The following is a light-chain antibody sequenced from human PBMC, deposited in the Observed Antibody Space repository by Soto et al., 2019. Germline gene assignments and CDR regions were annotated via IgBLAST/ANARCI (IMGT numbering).Light chain of an antibody. V-gene: IGKV1-39*01. CDR1: QSISNH. J-gene: IGKJ1*01. CDR3: QQSYSSPPT. CDR2: AAS. Sequence: DIQMTQSPSSVSGSVGDRVIITCXASQSISNHLNWYQQKPGKAPKLLIFAASSLQSGVPSRFSGSRSGPDFTLTISSLQPEDFATYYCQQSYSSPPTFGQGTKVDIK.